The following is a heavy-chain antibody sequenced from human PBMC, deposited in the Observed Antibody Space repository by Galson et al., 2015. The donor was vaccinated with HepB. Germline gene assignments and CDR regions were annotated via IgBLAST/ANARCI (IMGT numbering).Heavy chain of an antibody. CDR3: ARIRGWGVAFDM. CDR2: IDWDDEK. J-gene: IGHJ3*02. Sequence: PALVKPTQTLTLTCTFSGFSLTTSGVRVGWIRQPPGKALEWVARIDWDDEKFYTPSLKTRLTIPKDTSKNQVVLKMTNMDPVDTATYYCARIRGWGVAFDMWGQGTRVTVSS. V-gene: IGHV2-70*04. CDR1: GFSLTTSGVR. D-gene: IGHD6-19*01.